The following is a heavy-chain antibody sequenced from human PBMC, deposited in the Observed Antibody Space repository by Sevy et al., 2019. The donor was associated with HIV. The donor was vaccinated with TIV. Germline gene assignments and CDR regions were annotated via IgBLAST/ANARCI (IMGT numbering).Heavy chain of an antibody. CDR3: AHSEVRPSDPHNWFAP. CDR1: GFSLSTSGVG. D-gene: IGHD1-1*01. V-gene: IGHV2-5*01. Sequence: SGPTLVKPTQTLTLTCTFSGFSLSTSGVGVGWIRQPPGKALEWLAFIYWNDDKRYSPSLKSRLTITKDTSKYQVVLTMTNMDPVDTATYYCAHSEVRPSDPHNWFAPWGQGTLVSASS. CDR2: IYWNDDK. J-gene: IGHJ5*02.